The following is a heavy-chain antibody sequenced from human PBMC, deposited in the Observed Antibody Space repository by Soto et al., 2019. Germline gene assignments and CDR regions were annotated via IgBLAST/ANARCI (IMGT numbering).Heavy chain of an antibody. D-gene: IGHD5-18*01. CDR2: IYESGYT. J-gene: IGHJ5*02. V-gene: IGHV4-31*03. Sequence: SETLSLTCTVSGASVSTGAYYWGWVRQRPGKGLEWVGYIYESGYTYYNTSLKSRLTISLDRSNNQFSLGLTSVTAADTAVYYCVRALRHTAVVYPWFDPWGQGTLVTVSS. CDR3: VRALRHTAVVYPWFDP. CDR1: GASVSTGAYY.